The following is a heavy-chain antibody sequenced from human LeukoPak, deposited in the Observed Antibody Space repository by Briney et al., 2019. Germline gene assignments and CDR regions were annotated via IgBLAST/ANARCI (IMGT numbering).Heavy chain of an antibody. Sequence: PGGSLRLSCAASGFTFSSYGMHWVRQAPGKGLEWVAVTSYDGSNKYYADSVKGRFTISRNNAKNTLYLQMNSLRAEDTAVYYCARANPTTDYWGQGTLVTVSS. D-gene: IGHD1-1*01. J-gene: IGHJ4*02. CDR1: GFTFSSYG. CDR2: TSYDGSNK. V-gene: IGHV3-30*03. CDR3: ARANPTTDY.